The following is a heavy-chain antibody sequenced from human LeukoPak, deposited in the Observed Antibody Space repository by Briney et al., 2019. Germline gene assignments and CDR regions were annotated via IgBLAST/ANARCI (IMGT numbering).Heavy chain of an antibody. V-gene: IGHV4-34*01. J-gene: IGHJ4*02. Sequence: PGGSLRLSCAASGFTFSSYAMSWVRQPPGKGLEWIGEINHSGSTNYNPSLKSRVTISVDTSKNQFSLKLSSVTAADTAVYYCARATLYYYDSSGYYVFDYWGQGTLVTVSS. CDR3: ARATLYYYDSSGYYVFDY. CDR1: GFTFSSYA. CDR2: INHSGST. D-gene: IGHD3-22*01.